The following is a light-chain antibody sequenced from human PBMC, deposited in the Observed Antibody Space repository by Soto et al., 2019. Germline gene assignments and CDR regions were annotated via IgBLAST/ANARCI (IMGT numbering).Light chain of an antibody. Sequence: EIVLTQPPGTLSLSPGERATLSCRASQSVGSNYLAWYQQKPGQAPRLLIYGASSRATGIPDRFSGSGSGTDFTLTISRLEPEDFAVYYCQQYGSSPWTFGQATKVDIK. CDR3: QQYGSSPWT. J-gene: IGKJ1*01. V-gene: IGKV3-20*01. CDR2: GAS. CDR1: QSVGSNY.